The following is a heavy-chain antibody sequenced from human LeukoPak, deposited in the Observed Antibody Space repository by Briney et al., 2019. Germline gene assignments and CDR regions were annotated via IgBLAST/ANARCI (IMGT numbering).Heavy chain of an antibody. Sequence: PGGSLRLSCAASGFTFSSYSMNWVRQAPGKGPEWVSSISSSSSYIYYADSVKGRFTISRDNAKNSLYLQMNSLRAEDTAVYYCARVAEGVIGHFDYWGQGTLVTVSS. CDR3: ARVAEGVIGHFDY. CDR1: GFTFSSYS. V-gene: IGHV3-21*01. J-gene: IGHJ4*02. CDR2: ISSSSSYI. D-gene: IGHD2-21*01.